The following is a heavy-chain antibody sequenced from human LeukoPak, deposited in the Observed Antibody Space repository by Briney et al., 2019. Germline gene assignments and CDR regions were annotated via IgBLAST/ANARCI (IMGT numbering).Heavy chain of an antibody. CDR2: INPNSGGT. CDR1: GYTFTGYY. D-gene: IGHD1-26*01. J-gene: IGHJ6*02. V-gene: IGHV1-2*06. CDR3: ARDIPYSGSYYFPYYYYGMDV. Sequence: ASVKVSCKASGYTFTGYYMHWVRQAPGQGLEWMGRINPNSGGTNYAQKFQGRVTMTTDTSTSTAYMELRSLRSDDTAVYYCARDIPYSGSYYFPYYYYGMDVWGQGTTVTVSS.